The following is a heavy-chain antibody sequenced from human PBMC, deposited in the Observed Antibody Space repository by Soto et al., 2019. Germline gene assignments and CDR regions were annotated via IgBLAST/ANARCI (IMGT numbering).Heavy chain of an antibody. Sequence: QVWLVQSGAEVKKPGASVKFSCKASGYTFSTFAIHRVRQAPGQRPEWMGWVNGGDGNTRFSQNFQGRVTLTRDATATRAYMELSSLRSEDTAVDYCARSSGWYALDIWGQGTMVSVSS. CDR3: ARSSGWYALDI. D-gene: IGHD6-19*01. V-gene: IGHV1-3*01. CDR1: GYTFSTFA. CDR2: VNGGDGNT. J-gene: IGHJ3*02.